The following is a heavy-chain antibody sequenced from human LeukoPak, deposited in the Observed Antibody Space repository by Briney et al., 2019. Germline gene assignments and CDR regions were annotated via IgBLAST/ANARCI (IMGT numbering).Heavy chain of an antibody. CDR2: ISGSGGST. D-gene: IGHD2-21*02. CDR3: AKDVEFVVVTGGLDY. V-gene: IGHV3-23*01. Sequence: GGSLRLSCAASGFTFSSYGMSWVRQAPGKGLEWVSAISGSGGSTYYADSVKGRFTISRDNSKNTLYLQMNSLRAEDTAVYYCAKDVEFVVVTGGLDYWGQGTLVTVSS. CDR1: GFTFSSYG. J-gene: IGHJ4*02.